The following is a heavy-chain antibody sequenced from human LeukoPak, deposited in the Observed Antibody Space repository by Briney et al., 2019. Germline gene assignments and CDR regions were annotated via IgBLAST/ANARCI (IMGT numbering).Heavy chain of an antibody. CDR3: ASPHYYDSSGYSPFDY. CDR2: IYPGDSDT. CDR1: GYSFTRYW. D-gene: IGHD3-22*01. V-gene: IGHV5-51*01. J-gene: IGHJ4*02. Sequence: GESLKISCKGSGYSFTRYWIGWVRQRPGKGLEWMGVIYPGDSDTSYSPPFQGHVTLSDDKSISTAHLQWSSLKASDTAIYYCASPHYYDSSGYSPFDYWGQGTLVTVSS.